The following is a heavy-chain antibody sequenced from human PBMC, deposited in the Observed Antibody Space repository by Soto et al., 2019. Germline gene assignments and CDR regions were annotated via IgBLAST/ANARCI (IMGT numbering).Heavy chain of an antibody. J-gene: IGHJ6*02. CDR3: AREAPYCTSATCPKFYDMDV. V-gene: IGHV1-69*13. CDR1: GGTSGSYD. D-gene: IGHD2-2*01. CDR2: IIPILNSP. Sequence: SVKVSCKASGGTSGSYDITWVRRAPGQGLEWLGGIIPILNSPAYAQKFQARVVITADEITNTAYMELNSLRFDDTAVYYCAREAPYCTSATCPKFYDMDVWGQRTTVTVSS.